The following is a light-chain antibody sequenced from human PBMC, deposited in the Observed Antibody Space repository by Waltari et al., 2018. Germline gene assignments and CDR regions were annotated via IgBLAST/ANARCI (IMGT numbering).Light chain of an antibody. CDR3: QQSYSTPLT. V-gene: IGKV1-39*01. Sequence: DIQMTQSPSSLSASVGDRVTITCRASQTISNFLNWYQQKPGKAPKLLIYTTSGLQSGVPSRFSGSGSGTDFTLTISSLQPEDSATYYCQQSYSTPLTCGGGTKVEIK. CDR2: TTS. J-gene: IGKJ4*01. CDR1: QTISNF.